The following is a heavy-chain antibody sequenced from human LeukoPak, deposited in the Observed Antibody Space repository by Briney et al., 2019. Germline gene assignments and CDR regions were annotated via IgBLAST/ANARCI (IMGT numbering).Heavy chain of an antibody. V-gene: IGHV3-23*01. J-gene: IGHJ4*02. D-gene: IGHD2-2*01. Sequence: GGSLRLSCAASRFTFRNYAMNWVRQAPGKGLEWVSAITSAGNTYYADSVKGRFTISRDSSKNTLYLQMNSLRSEDTAVYYCAKGGGPYHLPTDYWGQGTLVTVSS. CDR1: RFTFRNYA. CDR3: AKGGGPYHLPTDY. CDR2: ITSAGNT.